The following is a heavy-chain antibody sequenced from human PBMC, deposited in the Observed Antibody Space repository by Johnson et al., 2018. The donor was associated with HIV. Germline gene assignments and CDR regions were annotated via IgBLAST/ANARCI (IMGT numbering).Heavy chain of an antibody. D-gene: IGHD3-22*01. CDR1: GFTFSDYY. Sequence: QVQLVESGGGVVQPGGSLRLSCAASGFTFSDYYMSWIRQAPGQGLEWVAYISSSGSTIYYADSVKGRFTISRDNAKNSLYLQMNSRGAEDPAVYYWARTGRRVVVRGGAFDIGGQGTLVTVSS. CDR2: ISSSGSTI. J-gene: IGHJ3*02. CDR3: ARTGRRVVVRGGAFDI. V-gene: IGHV3-11*01.